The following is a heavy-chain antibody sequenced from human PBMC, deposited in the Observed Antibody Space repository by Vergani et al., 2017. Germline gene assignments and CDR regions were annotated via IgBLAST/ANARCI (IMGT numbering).Heavy chain of an antibody. CDR2: INNDGHT. Sequence: QVQLQQWGAGVVKPSGTLSLTCAVFGESFSSFYWSWIRQPPGKGLEWIGEINNDGHTNYNPSLESRVTVSRDTAKNQFSLNLMSVTAADTAMYYCAVRPRVTLVGGEIVTKRTFHYWGQGSLVTVSS. CDR3: AVRPRVTLVGGEIVTKRTFHY. V-gene: IGHV4-34*02. D-gene: IGHD3-10*01. CDR1: GESFSSFY. J-gene: IGHJ4*02.